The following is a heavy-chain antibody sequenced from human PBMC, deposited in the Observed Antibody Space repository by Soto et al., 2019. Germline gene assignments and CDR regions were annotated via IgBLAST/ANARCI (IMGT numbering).Heavy chain of an antibody. CDR3: ARSYDSSGYYYYHHWFDP. Sequence: QVQLVQSGAEVKKPGASVKVSCKASGYTFTSYGISWGRQAPGQGLEWLGWISAYNGNTNYAQKLQGRFTMTTDTSTSTAYMELRSLRSDDTAVYYCARSYDSSGYYYYHHWFDPWCQGTLVTVSS. V-gene: IGHV1-18*01. CDR2: ISAYNGNT. J-gene: IGHJ5*02. D-gene: IGHD3-22*01. CDR1: GYTFTSYG.